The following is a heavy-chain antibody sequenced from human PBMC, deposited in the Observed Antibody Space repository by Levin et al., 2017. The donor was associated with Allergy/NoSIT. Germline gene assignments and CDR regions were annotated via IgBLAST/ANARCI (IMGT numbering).Heavy chain of an antibody. D-gene: IGHD6-19*01. CDR2: IYYSGNT. Sequence: PSETLSLTCTVSGGSIISYYWSWIRQPPGKGLEWIGYIYYSGNTNYNPSLKSRVMLSVDTTKNQFSLRLTSVTAADTAVYYCARDVVGAGTNWFDLWGQGTLVTVSS. CDR3: ARDVVGAGTNWFDL. J-gene: IGHJ5*02. CDR1: GGSIISYY. V-gene: IGHV4-59*01.